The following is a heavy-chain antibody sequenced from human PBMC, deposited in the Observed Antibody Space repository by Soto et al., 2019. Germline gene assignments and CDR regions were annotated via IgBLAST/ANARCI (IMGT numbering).Heavy chain of an antibody. CDR2: IYPGDSDT. CDR3: ARPYCSGGSCGYYDMDV. D-gene: IGHD2-15*01. V-gene: IGHV5-51*01. Sequence: GESLKISCKGSGYSFTSYWIGWVRQMPGKGLEWMGIIYPGDSDTRYSPSFQGQVTISADKSISTAYLQWSSLKASDTAMYYCARPYCSGGSCGYYDMDVWGQGTPVTVSS. CDR1: GYSFTSYW. J-gene: IGHJ6*02.